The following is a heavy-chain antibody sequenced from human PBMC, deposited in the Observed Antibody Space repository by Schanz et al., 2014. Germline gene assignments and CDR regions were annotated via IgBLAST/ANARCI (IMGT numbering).Heavy chain of an antibody. Sequence: QVQLVQSGAEVKKPGASVKVSCEASGYTFTSYYIHWFRQAPGQGLEWMGIINPSGGSTSYAQKFRGRVTMTRDTSTSTVYMELRNVRYDDTAMYYCARGIPYCSSTSCSGLDAYDVWGQGTLVTVSS. CDR2: INPSGGST. V-gene: IGHV1-46*01. J-gene: IGHJ3*01. D-gene: IGHD2-2*01. CDR1: GYTFTSYY. CDR3: ARGIPYCSSTSCSGLDAYDV.